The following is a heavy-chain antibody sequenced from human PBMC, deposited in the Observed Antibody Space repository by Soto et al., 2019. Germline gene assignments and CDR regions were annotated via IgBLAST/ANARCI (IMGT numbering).Heavy chain of an antibody. J-gene: IGHJ6*02. V-gene: IGHV3-23*01. Sequence: EVQLLESGGGLVQPGGSLRLSCEASGFTFSSYAMSWVRQAPGKGLEWVSAISGGGGSTYYADSVRGRFTISRDNSKNTLYLQMSSLRAEDTAVYYCAKDFLTTDYYYYYGMDVWGQGTTVTVSS. CDR2: ISGGGGST. CDR1: GFTFSSYA. CDR3: AKDFLTTDYYYYYGMDV. D-gene: IGHD4-17*01.